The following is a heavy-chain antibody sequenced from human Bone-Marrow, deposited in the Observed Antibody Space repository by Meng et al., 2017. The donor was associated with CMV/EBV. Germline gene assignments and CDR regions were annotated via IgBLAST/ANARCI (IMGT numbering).Heavy chain of an antibody. J-gene: IGHJ5*02. Sequence: ASVKVSCKASGYTFTSYDINWVRQATGQGLEWMGWMNPNSGNKGYAQKFQGRVTMTRNTSISTAYMELSSLRSEDTAVYYCARDRIRRNGFLEWFHTYNWFDPWGQGTRVTGFS. D-gene: IGHD3-3*01. CDR1: GYTFTSYD. CDR2: MNPNSGNK. CDR3: ARDRIRRNGFLEWFHTYNWFDP. V-gene: IGHV1-8*01.